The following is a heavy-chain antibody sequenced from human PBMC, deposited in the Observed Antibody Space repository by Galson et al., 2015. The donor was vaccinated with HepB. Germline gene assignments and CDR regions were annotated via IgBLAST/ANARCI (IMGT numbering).Heavy chain of an antibody. J-gene: IGHJ5*02. Sequence: SVKVSCKASGYTFTSHAMTWVRQAPGQGLEWMGWINTNTGNPTYAQGFTGRFVFSVDTSVSTAYLQISSLKAEDTAVYYCAREILSSSHIWLDPWGQGTLVTVSS. CDR2: INTNTGNP. CDR3: AREILSSSHIWLDP. D-gene: IGHD6-13*01. CDR1: GYTFTSHA. V-gene: IGHV7-4-1*02.